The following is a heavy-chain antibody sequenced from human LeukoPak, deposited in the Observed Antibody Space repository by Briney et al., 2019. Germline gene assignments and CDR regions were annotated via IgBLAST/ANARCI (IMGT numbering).Heavy chain of an antibody. D-gene: IGHD1-1*01. V-gene: IGHV4-4*07. J-gene: IGHJ4*02. CDR2: VQTIGST. CDR3: ARGWNAIDY. CDR1: GFTVSSNY. Sequence: GSLRLSCAASGFTVSSNYMSWVSQAPGKGLVWIGRVQTIGSTNYNPSLKSRVTVSVDTSQNIFSLRINSVTAADTAVYYCARGWNAIDYWGQGTLVAVSS.